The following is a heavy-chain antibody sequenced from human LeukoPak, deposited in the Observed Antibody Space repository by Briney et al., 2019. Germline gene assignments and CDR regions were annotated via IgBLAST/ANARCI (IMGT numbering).Heavy chain of an antibody. J-gene: IGHJ4*02. Sequence: PSETLSLTCTVSGGSISTSSYYWGWIRQPPGKGLEWIGSIYYSGSTYYNPSLKSRVTISVDTSKNQFSLKLSSVTAADTAVYYCARNYYDFWSGYSDYWGQGTLVTVSS. CDR1: GGSISTSSYY. CDR2: IYYSGST. CDR3: ARNYYDFWSGYSDY. V-gene: IGHV4-39*01. D-gene: IGHD3-3*01.